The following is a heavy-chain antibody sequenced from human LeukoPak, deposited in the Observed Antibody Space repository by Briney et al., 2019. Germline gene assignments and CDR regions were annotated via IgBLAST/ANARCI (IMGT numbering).Heavy chain of an antibody. CDR1: GYTFTGYY. CDR3: AGDHRVAAAGTNWFDP. J-gene: IGHJ5*02. V-gene: IGHV1-2*06. Sequence: ASVKVSCKASGYTFTGYYMHWLRQAPGQGLEWMGRINPNSGGTNYAQKFQGRVTMTRDTSISTAYMELSRLRSDDTAVYYCAGDHRVAAAGTNWFDPWGQGTLVTVSS. CDR2: INPNSGGT. D-gene: IGHD6-13*01.